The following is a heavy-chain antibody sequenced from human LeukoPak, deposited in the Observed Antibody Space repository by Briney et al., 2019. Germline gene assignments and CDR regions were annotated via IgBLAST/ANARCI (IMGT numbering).Heavy chain of an antibody. J-gene: IGHJ4*02. CDR3: ARGHRFLEWLSDY. CDR1: GGSISSGDYY. V-gene: IGHV4-30-4*08. CDR2: IYYSGST. Sequence: PSQTLSLTCTVSGGSISSGDYYWIWIHQPPGKGLVWIGYIYYSGSTYYNPSLKSRVTISVDTSKNQFSLKLSSVTAADTAVYYCARGHRFLEWLSDYWGQGTLVTVSS. D-gene: IGHD3-3*01.